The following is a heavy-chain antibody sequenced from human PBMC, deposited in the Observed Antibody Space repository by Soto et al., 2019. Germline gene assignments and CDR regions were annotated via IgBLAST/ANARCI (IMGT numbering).Heavy chain of an antibody. CDR3: ARDSRNDGFDY. Sequence: QVQLQESGPGLVKPSETLSLTCTVSGGSVSSGSYYWSWIRQPPGKGLEWIGYIYYSGSTNYNPYLKSRVTISVDTSKNQFSLKLSSVTAADTAVYYCARDSRNDGFDYWGQGTLVTVSS. V-gene: IGHV4-61*01. CDR2: IYYSGST. J-gene: IGHJ4*02. D-gene: IGHD1-1*01. CDR1: GGSVSSGSYY.